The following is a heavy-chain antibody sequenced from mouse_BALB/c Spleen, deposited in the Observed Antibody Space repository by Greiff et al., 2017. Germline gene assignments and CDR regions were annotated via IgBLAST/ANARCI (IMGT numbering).Heavy chain of an antibody. J-gene: IGHJ4*01. D-gene: IGHD2-1*01. CDR1: GFSLTSYG. V-gene: IGHV2-9*02. CDR2: IWAGGST. Sequence: VQLQQSGPGLVAPSQSLSITCTVSGFSLTSYGVHWVRQPPGKGLEWLGVIWAGGSTNYNSALMSRLSISKDNSKSQVFLKMNSLQTDDTAMYYWARAGGGNYDYYAMDYWGQGTSVTVSA. CDR3: ARAGGGNYDYYAMDY.